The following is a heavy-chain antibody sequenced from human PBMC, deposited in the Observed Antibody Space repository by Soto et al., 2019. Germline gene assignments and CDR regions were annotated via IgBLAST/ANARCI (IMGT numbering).Heavy chain of an antibody. V-gene: IGHV5-10-1*01. CDR3: ARGARIPPSHYYYGMDV. CDR1: GYSFTSYW. Sequence: PGESLKISCKGSGYSFTSYWISWVRQMPGKGLEWMGRIDPSDSYTNYSPSFQGHVTISADKSISTAYLQWSSLKASDTAMYYCARGARIPPSHYYYGMDVWGQGTTVTVSS. D-gene: IGHD2-21*01. J-gene: IGHJ6*02. CDR2: IDPSDSYT.